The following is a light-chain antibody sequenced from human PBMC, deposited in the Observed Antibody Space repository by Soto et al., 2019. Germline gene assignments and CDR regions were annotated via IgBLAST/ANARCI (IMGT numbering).Light chain of an antibody. CDR3: QRYGTSPPLT. CDR2: GAS. CDR1: QSVSSSY. V-gene: IGKV3-20*01. J-gene: IGKJ4*01. Sequence: EIVLTQSPGTLSLSPGARATLSCRASQSVSSSYLAWYQQKPGQAPRLLIYGASSRATGIPDRFSGSGSATDFTLTISRLEPEDFAVYYCQRYGTSPPLTFGGGTKVEIK.